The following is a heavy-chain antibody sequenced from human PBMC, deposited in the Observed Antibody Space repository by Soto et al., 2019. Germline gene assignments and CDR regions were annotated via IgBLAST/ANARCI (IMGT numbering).Heavy chain of an antibody. D-gene: IGHD2-2*01. CDR2: INAGNGNA. V-gene: IGHV1-3*01. CDR3: ARDPRRGFGSQLTFDY. J-gene: IGHJ4*02. CDR1: GYTFTSYA. Sequence: QVQLVQSGAEVKKPGASVKVSCKASGYTFTSYAMHWVRQAPGQRLEWMGWINAGNGNAKYSQKFQGRVTITRDTAATTADMELSSLRSEDTAVYYCARDPRRGFGSQLTFDYWGQGTLVTVSS.